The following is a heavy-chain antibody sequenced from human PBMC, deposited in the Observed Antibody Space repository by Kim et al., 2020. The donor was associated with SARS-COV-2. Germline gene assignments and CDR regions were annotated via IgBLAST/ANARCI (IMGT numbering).Heavy chain of an antibody. CDR2: ISYDGSNK. CDR3: AKDLATYQGWYFDL. J-gene: IGHJ2*01. D-gene: IGHD5-12*01. V-gene: IGHV3-30*18. Sequence: GGSLRLSCAASGFTFSSYGMHWVRQAPGKGLEWVAVISYDGSNKYYADSVKGRFTISRDNSKNTLYLQMNSLRAEDTAVYYCAKDLATYQGWYFDLWGRGTLVTVSS. CDR1: GFTFSSYG.